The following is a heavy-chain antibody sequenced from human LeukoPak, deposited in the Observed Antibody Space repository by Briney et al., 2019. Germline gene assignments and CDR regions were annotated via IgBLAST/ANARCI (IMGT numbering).Heavy chain of an antibody. J-gene: IGHJ4*02. D-gene: IGHD6-19*01. Sequence: PGGSLRLSCAASGFIFSSYGMHWVRQAPGKGLEWVAFIRYDGSKKYYADSVKGRFTISRDNSKNTLYLQMNSLRAEDTAVFYCATSSGWKSNIDYWGQGTLVTVSS. CDR1: GFIFSSYG. V-gene: IGHV3-30*02. CDR2: IRYDGSKK. CDR3: ATSSGWKSNIDY.